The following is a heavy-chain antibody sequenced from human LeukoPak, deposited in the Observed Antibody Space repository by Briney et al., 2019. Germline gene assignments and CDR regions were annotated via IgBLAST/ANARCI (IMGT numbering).Heavy chain of an antibody. D-gene: IGHD3-10*01. Sequence: WASVKVSCKASGYTFTSYGISWVRQAPGQGLEWMGWISAYNGNTNYAQKLQGRVTMTTHTSTSTAYMELRSLGSDDTAVYYCARVVITMVRGVGGGFDPWGQGTLVTVSS. CDR3: ARVVITMVRGVGGGFDP. CDR1: GYTFTSYG. V-gene: IGHV1-18*01. J-gene: IGHJ5*02. CDR2: ISAYNGNT.